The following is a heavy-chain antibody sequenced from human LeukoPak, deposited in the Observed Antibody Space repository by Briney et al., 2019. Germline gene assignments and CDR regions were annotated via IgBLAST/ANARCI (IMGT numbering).Heavy chain of an antibody. D-gene: IGHD2-2*01. V-gene: IGHV3-21*01. CDR2: ISSISSYI. CDR3: AREAQYCSSTSCYDSSYYYAMDV. CDR1: GFTFSSYS. J-gene: IGHJ6*02. Sequence: KPGGSLRLSCAASGFTFSSYSMNWVRQAPGKGLEWVSSISSISSYIYYADSVKGRFTISRDHAKNSLYLQMSSLRAEDTAVYYCAREAQYCSSTSCYDSSYYYAMDVWGQGTTVTVSS.